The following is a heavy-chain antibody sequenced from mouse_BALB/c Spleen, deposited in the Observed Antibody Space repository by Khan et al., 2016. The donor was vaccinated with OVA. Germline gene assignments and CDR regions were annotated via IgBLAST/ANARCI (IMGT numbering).Heavy chain of an antibody. V-gene: IGHV5-15*02. J-gene: IGHJ3*01. CDR3: ARGGFAY. CDR1: GFTFIDYG. CDR2: ISSVAYSI. Sequence: EVELVESGGGLVQPGGSRKLSCAASGFTFIDYGMAWVRQTPGKGPEWIAFISSVAYSIYYADRVTGRFTISRENAKNTLYLEMSSLRSDDTAMYYCARGGFAYWGQGTLVTVSA.